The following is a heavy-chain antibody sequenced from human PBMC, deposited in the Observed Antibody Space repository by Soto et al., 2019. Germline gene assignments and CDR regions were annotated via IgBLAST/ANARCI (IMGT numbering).Heavy chain of an antibody. D-gene: IGHD2-8*01. J-gene: IGHJ3*02. V-gene: IGHV3-30-3*01. CDR2: ISYDGSNK. Sequence: QVQMVESGGGVVQPGRSLRLSCAASGFSFSSYAMHWVRQAPGKGLEWVAVISYDGSNKYYADSVKGRFTISRDNSKNTLYVQMTSLRTEDTAVFHCARLGTNGAFDIWGQGTMVTFSS. CDR1: GFSFSSYA. CDR3: ARLGTNGAFDI.